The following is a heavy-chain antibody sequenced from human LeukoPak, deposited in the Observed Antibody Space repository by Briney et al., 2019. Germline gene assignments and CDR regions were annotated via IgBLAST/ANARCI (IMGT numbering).Heavy chain of an antibody. V-gene: IGHV4-4*09. CDR2: IYTSGST. J-gene: IGHJ4*02. D-gene: IGHD6-19*01. CDR1: GGSVRSYY. Sequence: SETLSLTCSVSGGSVRSYYWSWIRQFAGKELQWIGYIYTSGSTDYNPSLKSRVTISVDRSRNLIFLNLRSVTAADTAVYYCAGSSGWLFDYWGQGTLVAVSS. CDR3: AGSSGWLFDY.